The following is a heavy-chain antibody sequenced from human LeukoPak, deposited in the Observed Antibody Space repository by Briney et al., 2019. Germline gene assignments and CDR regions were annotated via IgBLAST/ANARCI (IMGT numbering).Heavy chain of an antibody. CDR2: ISPSGDIT. D-gene: IGHD3-22*01. J-gene: IGHJ3*02. CDR3: ANEAVPSWIVVDSNNNAFDI. Sequence: PGGSLRLSCAASGFTFSAYAMAWVRQAPGKGLEWVSGISPSGDITYYADSVKGRFTISRDNSKNTLYLEVISLTAEDTAVYYCANEAVPSWIVVDSNNNAFDIWGQGTMVTVSS. CDR1: GFTFSAYA. V-gene: IGHV3-23*01.